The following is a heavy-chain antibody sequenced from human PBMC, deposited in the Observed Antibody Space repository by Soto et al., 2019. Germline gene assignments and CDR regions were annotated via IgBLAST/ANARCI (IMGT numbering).Heavy chain of an antibody. V-gene: IGHV4-59*01. CDR3: ARSSLRYFDWYYFDY. CDR1: GGSISSYY. CDR2: IYYSGST. D-gene: IGHD3-9*01. J-gene: IGHJ4*02. Sequence: PSETLSLTCTVSGGSISSYYRRWIRQPPGKGLEWIGYIYYSGSTNYNPNLRSRVTISVDKSKNQFSLNLSCVAAADTSLYYCARSSLRYFDWYYFDYWGQGTLVTVSS.